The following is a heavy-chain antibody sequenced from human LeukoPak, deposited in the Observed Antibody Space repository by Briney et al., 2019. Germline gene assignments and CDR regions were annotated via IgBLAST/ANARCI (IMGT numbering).Heavy chain of an antibody. CDR3: AAEPRGSGTRWFDP. CDR2: IVVGSGNT. J-gene: IGHJ5*02. V-gene: IGHV1-58*01. D-gene: IGHD3-10*01. Sequence: GTSVKVSCKASGFTFTSSAVQWVRQARGQRLEWIGWIVVGSGNTNYAQEFQERVTITRDMSTSTAYMELSSLRSEDTAVYYCAAEPRGSGTRWFDPWGQGTLVTVYS. CDR1: GFTFTSSA.